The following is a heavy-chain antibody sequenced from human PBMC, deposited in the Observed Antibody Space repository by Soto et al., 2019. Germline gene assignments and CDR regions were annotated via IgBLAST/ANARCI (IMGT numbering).Heavy chain of an antibody. Sequence: EVQLVESGGGLVQPGGSLRLSCAVSGFTFSNYWMSWVRQAPGKGLEWVANIKQDGSEKYYVDSVKGRFTISRDNAKNSLYLQMNSLGAEDTAVYFCASGLWTFQHWSQGTLVTVSS. CDR1: GFTFSNYW. CDR3: ASGLWTFQH. CDR2: IKQDGSEK. D-gene: IGHD3-10*01. J-gene: IGHJ1*01. V-gene: IGHV3-7*01.